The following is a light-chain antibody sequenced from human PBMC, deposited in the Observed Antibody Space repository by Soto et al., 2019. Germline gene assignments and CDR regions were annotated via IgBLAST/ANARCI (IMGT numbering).Light chain of an antibody. V-gene: IGKV3-11*01. CDR1: PSVSSC. CDR2: DAS. J-gene: IGKJ2*01. Sequence: ESVLTQSQATLSLSPGERDTLSCRASPSVSSCLACYHQKPGQAPRLLIYDASNRATGIPARFSGSGSGTDFPLAISSPEPEDVAVYYCHQRSKWPPETLGQGTKLEIK. CDR3: HQRSKWPPET.